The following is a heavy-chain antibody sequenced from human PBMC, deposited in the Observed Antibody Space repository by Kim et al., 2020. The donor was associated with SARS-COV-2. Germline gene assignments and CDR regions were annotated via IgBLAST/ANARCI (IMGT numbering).Heavy chain of an antibody. Sequence: SETLSLTCAVYGGSFSGYYCSWIRQPPGKGLEWIGEINHSGSTNYNPSLKSRVTISVDTSKNQFSLKLSSVTAADTAVYYCARGGADYVWGSYRYQSLWGWFDPWGQGTLVTVSS. CDR3: ARGGADYVWGSYRYQSLWGWFDP. D-gene: IGHD3-16*02. V-gene: IGHV4-34*01. J-gene: IGHJ5*02. CDR1: GGSFSGYY. CDR2: INHSGST.